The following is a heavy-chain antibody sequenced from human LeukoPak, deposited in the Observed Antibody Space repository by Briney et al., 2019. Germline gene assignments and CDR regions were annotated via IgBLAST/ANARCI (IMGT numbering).Heavy chain of an antibody. V-gene: IGHV3-21*01. CDR3: ARPAYCGGNCYYFPDY. Sequence: GGSLRLSYAASGFTFSSYSMNWVRQAPGKGLEWVSSISSSSSYIYYADSVKGRFTISRDNAKNSLYLQMNSLRAEDTAVYYCARPAYCGGNCYYFPDYWGQGTLVTVSS. D-gene: IGHD2-21*02. J-gene: IGHJ4*02. CDR2: ISSSSSYI. CDR1: GFTFSSYS.